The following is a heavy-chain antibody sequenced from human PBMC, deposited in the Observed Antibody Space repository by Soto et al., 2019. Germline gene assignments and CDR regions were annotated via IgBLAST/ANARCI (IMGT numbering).Heavy chain of an antibody. Sequence: EVQLVETGGGLIYPGGSLRLSCAASGFSVSGDTMNWVRQAPGKGLEWVSAIYSGGNANDAGSVKGRFTISRDTSKNTLYLQMNSLRVEDTAVYYCARHAWLVYWGQGTLVTVSS. CDR2: IYSGGNA. CDR1: GFSVSGDT. D-gene: IGHD3-9*01. J-gene: IGHJ4*02. CDR3: ARHAWLVY. V-gene: IGHV3-53*02.